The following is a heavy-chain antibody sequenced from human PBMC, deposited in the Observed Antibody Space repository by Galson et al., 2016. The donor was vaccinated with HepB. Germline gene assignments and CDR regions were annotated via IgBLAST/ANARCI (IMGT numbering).Heavy chain of an antibody. V-gene: IGHV4-30-4*01. J-gene: IGHJ5*02. Sequence: TLSLTCTVSGGSISSGDYYWSWIRQPPGKDREWIGYSYYSGRTYYNMSLKSRVTISADTSKNQISLSLTSVTATDTAVYYCASHGPKVRSWWGKWFDPRGQGTLVTVSS. CDR2: SYYSGRT. CDR1: GGSISSGDYY. D-gene: IGHD6-13*01. CDR3: ASHGPKVRSWWGKWFDP.